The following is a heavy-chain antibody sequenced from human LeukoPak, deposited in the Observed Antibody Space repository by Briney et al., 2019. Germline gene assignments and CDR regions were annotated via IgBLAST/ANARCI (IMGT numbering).Heavy chain of an antibody. CDR2: ISAYNGNT. J-gene: IGHJ4*02. CDR3: ARAPSIAALTLDY. CDR1: GYTFTSYG. Sequence: EASVTVSCKASGYTFTSYGISWVRQAHGQGIEWMGWISAYNGNTNYAQKLQGRVTMTTDTSTSTAYMELRSLRSDDTAVYYCARAPSIAALTLDYWGQGTLVTVSS. V-gene: IGHV1-18*01. D-gene: IGHD6-6*01.